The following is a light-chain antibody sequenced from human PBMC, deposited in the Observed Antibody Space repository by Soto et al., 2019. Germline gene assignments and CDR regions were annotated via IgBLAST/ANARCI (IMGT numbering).Light chain of an antibody. CDR2: GNS. Sequence: QSVLTQQPSVSGAPGQRVTISCTRSSANNGAGYDVHWYQHLPGTAPKLLIYGNSNRPSGVPDRFSASKSGTSASLAITGLQTEDEADYYCQSYDSSLSGFDGFGTGTKVTVL. J-gene: IGLJ1*01. V-gene: IGLV1-40*01. CDR3: QSYDSSLSGFDG. CDR1: SANNGAGYD.